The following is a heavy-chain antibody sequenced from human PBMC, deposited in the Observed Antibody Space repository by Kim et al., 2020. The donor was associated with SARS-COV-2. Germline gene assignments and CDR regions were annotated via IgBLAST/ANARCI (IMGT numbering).Heavy chain of an antibody. CDR3: ARQPGYCSGGSCYSTHNDYGMDV. CDR2: IYYSGST. J-gene: IGHJ6*02. D-gene: IGHD2-15*01. CDR1: GGSISSYY. V-gene: IGHV4-59*08. Sequence: SETLSLTCTVSGGSISSYYWSWIRQPPGKGLEWIGYIYYSGSTNYNPPLKSRVTISVDTSKNQFSPKLSSVTAADTAVYYCARQPGYCSGGSCYSTHNDYGMDVWGQGTTVTVSS.